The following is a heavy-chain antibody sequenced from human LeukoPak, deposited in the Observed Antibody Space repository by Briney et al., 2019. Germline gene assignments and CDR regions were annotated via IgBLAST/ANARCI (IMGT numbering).Heavy chain of an antibody. CDR2: INHSGST. V-gene: IGHV4-34*01. J-gene: IGHJ3*02. Sequence: KPSETLSLTCAVYGGSFSGYYWSWIRQPPGKGLEWIGEINHSGSTNYNPSLKSRVTISVDTSKNQCSLKLSSVTAADTAVYYCARGKRGYYDAFDIWGQGTMVTVSS. CDR3: ARGKRGYYDAFDI. D-gene: IGHD3-22*01. CDR1: GGSFSGYY.